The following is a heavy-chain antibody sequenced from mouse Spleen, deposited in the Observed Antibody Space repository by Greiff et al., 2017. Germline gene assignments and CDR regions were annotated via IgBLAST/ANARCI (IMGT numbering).Heavy chain of an antibody. Sequence: QVQLQQPGAELVKPGASVKLSCKASGYTFTSYWMQWVKQRPGQGLEWIGEIDPSDSYTNYNQKFKGKATLTVDTSSSTAYMQLSSLTSEDSAVYYCALITTMEYYFDYWGHGTTLTVSS. V-gene: IGHV1-50*01. CDR2: IDPSDSYT. D-gene: IGHD1-1*01. J-gene: IGHJ2*01. CDR3: ALITTMEYYFDY. CDR1: GYTFTSYW.